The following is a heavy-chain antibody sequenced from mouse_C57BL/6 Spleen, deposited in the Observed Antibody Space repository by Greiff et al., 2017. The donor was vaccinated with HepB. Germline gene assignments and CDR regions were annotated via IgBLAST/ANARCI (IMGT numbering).Heavy chain of an antibody. V-gene: IGHV14-3*01. CDR3: AKREGHYYGSSYWYFDV. D-gene: IGHD1-1*01. Sequence: EVQLQQSVAELVRPGASVKLSCTASGFNIKNTYMHWVKQRPEQGLEWIGRIDPANGNTKYAPKFQGKATITADTSSNTAYLQLSSLTSEDTAIYYCAKREGHYYGSSYWYFDVWGTGTTVTFSS. CDR2: IDPANGNT. J-gene: IGHJ1*03. CDR1: GFNIKNTY.